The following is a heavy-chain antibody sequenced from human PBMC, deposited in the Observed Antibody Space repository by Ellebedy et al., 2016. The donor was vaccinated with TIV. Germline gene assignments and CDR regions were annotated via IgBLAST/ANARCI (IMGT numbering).Heavy chain of an antibody. CDR3: VRALRGQYYFDY. Sequence: GGSLRLXCAASGFTFNTAWMSWVRQAPGQGLEWVGRIGDKNDGETTDYAAFVKGRFTISKDDSKDTLYLQMNSLKTEDTAVYYCVRALRGQYYFDYWGQGTLVTVSS. J-gene: IGHJ4*02. CDR2: IGDKNDGETT. CDR1: GFTFNTAW. V-gene: IGHV3-15*04. D-gene: IGHD5-12*01.